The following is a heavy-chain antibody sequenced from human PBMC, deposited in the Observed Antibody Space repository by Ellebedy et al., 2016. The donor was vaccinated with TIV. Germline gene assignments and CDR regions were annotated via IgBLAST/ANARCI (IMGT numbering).Heavy chain of an antibody. V-gene: IGHV1-2*02. CDR1: GYTFTGYY. CDR2: INPNSGGT. CDR3: ARVGYCSSGSCYPYYGMDV. J-gene: IGHJ6*04. Sequence: AASVKVSCKASGYTFTGYYMHWVRQAPGQGLEWMGWINPNSGGTNYAQKFQGRVTMTRDTSISTAYMELSSLRSEDTAVYYCARVGYCSSGSCYPYYGMDVWGKGTTVTVSS. D-gene: IGHD2-15*01.